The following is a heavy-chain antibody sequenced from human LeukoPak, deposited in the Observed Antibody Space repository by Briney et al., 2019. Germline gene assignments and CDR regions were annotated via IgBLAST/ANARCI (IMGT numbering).Heavy chain of an antibody. D-gene: IGHD3-22*01. V-gene: IGHV3-23*01. CDR3: ARGLFLSGYLDAFDI. CDR2: INGGGGST. Sequence: GGSLRLSCAASGFTFSSYAMSWVRQAPGKGLDWVSSINGGGGSTYYADSVKGRCTISRDNSKNTLYLQMNSLRVEDTAVYYCARGLFLSGYLDAFDIWGQGTVVTVSS. CDR1: GFTFSSYA. J-gene: IGHJ3*02.